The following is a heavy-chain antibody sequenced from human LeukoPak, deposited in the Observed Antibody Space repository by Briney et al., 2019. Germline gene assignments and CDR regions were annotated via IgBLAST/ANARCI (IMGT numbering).Heavy chain of an antibody. J-gene: IGHJ6*02. CDR1: GYTFTSYA. V-gene: IGHV7-4-1*02. Sequence: ASVKVSCKASGYTFTSYAMNWVRQAPGQGLEWMGWINTNTGNPTYAQGFTGRFAFSLDTSVSTAYLQISSLKAEDTAVYYCARAEVVVVPAARGYYYDMDVWGQGTTVTVSS. CDR2: INTNTGNP. D-gene: IGHD2-2*01. CDR3: ARAEVVVVPAARGYYYDMDV.